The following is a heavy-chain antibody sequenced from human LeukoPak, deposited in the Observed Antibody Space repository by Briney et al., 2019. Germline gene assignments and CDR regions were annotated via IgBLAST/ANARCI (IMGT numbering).Heavy chain of an antibody. CDR2: INPNSGGT. CDR1: GYTFTGYY. D-gene: IGHD3-10*01. Sequence: ASVKVSCKPSGYTFTGYYMLWVRQAPGQGLEWMGWINPNSGGTNYAQKFQRRVTKTRDTSISTTYMERSRRRRGDTALYYCGGGGGVSGSYYGWGQGTLVTVSS. J-gene: IGHJ4*02. CDR3: GGGGGVSGSYYG. V-gene: IGHV1-2*02.